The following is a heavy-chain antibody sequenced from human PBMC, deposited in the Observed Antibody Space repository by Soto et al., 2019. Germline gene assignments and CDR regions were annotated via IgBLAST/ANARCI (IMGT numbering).Heavy chain of an antibody. Sequence: ASVKVSCNASGYTFTSYGISWVRQAPGQGLEWMGWINPNSGGTNYAQKFQGRVTMTRDTSISTAYMELSRLRSDDTAVYYCATDLWGVETPMISWGQGTRVTVS. D-gene: IGHD5-18*01. CDR3: ATDLWGVETPMIS. CDR1: GYTFTSYG. CDR2: INPNSGGT. J-gene: IGHJ4*02. V-gene: IGHV1-2*02.